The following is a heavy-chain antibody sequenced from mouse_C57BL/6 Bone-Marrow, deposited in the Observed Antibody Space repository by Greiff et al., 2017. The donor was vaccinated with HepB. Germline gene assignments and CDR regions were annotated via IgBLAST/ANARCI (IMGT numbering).Heavy chain of an antibody. Sequence: QVQLKQSGAELARPGASVKMSCKASGYTFTSYTMPWVKQRPGQGLEWIGYINPSSGYTKYNQKFKDKATLTADKSSSTAYMRLSSLTSEDSAVYYCASRTAQATDYWGQGTTLTVSS. J-gene: IGHJ2*01. V-gene: IGHV1-4*01. D-gene: IGHD3-2*02. CDR1: GYTFTSYT. CDR3: ASRTAQATDY. CDR2: INPSSGYT.